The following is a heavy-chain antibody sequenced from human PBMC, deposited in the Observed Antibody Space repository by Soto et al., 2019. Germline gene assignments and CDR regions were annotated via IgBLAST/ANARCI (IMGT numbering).Heavy chain of an antibody. V-gene: IGHV3-23*01. CDR3: AKDLESGFSCSGGTCYPDY. CDR1: GFTFSNYA. Sequence: GGSLRLSCAASGFTFSNYAMTWVRQAPGKGLEWVSAISGSGTYTYYTDSVKGRFTVSRDNSKNTLFLQMNRLRAEDTAVYFCAKDLESGFSCSGGTCYPDYWGQGTLVTVSS. J-gene: IGHJ4*02. D-gene: IGHD2-15*01. CDR2: ISGSGTYT.